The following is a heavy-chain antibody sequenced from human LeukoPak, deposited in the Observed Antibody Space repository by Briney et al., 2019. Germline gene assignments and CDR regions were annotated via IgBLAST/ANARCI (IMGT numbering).Heavy chain of an antibody. J-gene: IGHJ4*02. CDR2: IKQDGSEK. CDR3: ARDLDFWSGYFLPYFDY. D-gene: IGHD3-3*01. V-gene: IGHV3-7*01. CDR1: GFTFSSYA. Sequence: GGSLRLSCAASGFTFSSYAMSWVRQAPGKGLEWVANIKQDGSEKYYVDSVKGRFTISRDNAKNSLYLQMNSLRAEDTAVYYCARDLDFWSGYFLPYFDYWGQGTLVTVSS.